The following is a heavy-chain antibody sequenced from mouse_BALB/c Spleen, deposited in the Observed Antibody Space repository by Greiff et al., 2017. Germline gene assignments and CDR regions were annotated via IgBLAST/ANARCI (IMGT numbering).Heavy chain of an antibody. CDR1: GYTFTSYY. Sequence: VQLMESGPELVKPGASVKMSCKASGYTFTSYYIHWVKQRPGQGLEWIGWIYPGDGSTKYNEKFKGKTTLTADKSSSTAYMLLSSLTSEDSAIYFCARGYAGDYWGQGTSVTVSS. CDR2: IYPGDGST. CDR3: ARGYAGDY. V-gene: IGHV1S56*01. J-gene: IGHJ4*01.